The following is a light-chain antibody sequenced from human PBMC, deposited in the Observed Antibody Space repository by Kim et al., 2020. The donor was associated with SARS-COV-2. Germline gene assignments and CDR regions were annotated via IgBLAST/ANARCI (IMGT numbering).Light chain of an antibody. V-gene: IGKV3-20*01. Sequence: SPGERANLSCRASRTVSNTYLAWYQQKPGQAPRLLIYGASSRATGIPDRFGGSGSGTDFTLTISRLEPEDFAVYYCQQYNTSPPSFGHGTKVDIK. CDR2: GAS. J-gene: IGKJ1*01. CDR3: QQYNTSPPS. CDR1: RTVSNTY.